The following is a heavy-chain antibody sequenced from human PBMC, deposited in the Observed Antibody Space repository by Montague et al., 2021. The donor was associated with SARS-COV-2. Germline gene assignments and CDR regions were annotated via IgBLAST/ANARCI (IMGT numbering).Heavy chain of an antibody. V-gene: IGHV4-59*01. CDR3: ARAQNTCFIANCVNYFDV. D-gene: IGHD1-1*01. J-gene: IGHJ4*02. CDR2: VHYTGSS. CDR1: GDSISSYY. Sequence: SETLSLTCEVSGDSISSYYWSWIRQSPGKGLEWIGYVHYTGSSKYTPSPKTRVTLSLDTPKNHFSLKLRSVTAADTAIYYCARAQNTCFIANCVNYFDVWGPGALVTVSS.